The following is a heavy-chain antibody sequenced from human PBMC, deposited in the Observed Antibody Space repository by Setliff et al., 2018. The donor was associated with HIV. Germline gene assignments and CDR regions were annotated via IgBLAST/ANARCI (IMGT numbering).Heavy chain of an antibody. Sequence: KPSETLSLTCTISGGSFSSYYWSWIRQPAGRGLEWIGRIYNSGTTNYNPSLDSRVTISVDTSRDQFSLNLRSVTAADTALYFCARLIHTGLLYFDYWGLGMLVTVSS. CDR3: ARLIHTGLLYFDY. V-gene: IGHV4-4*07. CDR2: IYNSGTT. D-gene: IGHD2-8*02. CDR1: GGSFSSYY. J-gene: IGHJ4*02.